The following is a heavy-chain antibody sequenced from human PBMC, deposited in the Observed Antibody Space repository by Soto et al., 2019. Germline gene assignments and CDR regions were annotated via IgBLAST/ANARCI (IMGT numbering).Heavy chain of an antibody. CDR1: GFTFDDYA. Sequence: EVQLVESGGVVVQPGGSLRLSCAASGFTFDDYAMHWVRQAPGQGLEWVSLISWDGGSTYYADSVKGRFTISRDNSKNSLYLQMNSLIAEDTELYYCAKDQYSGSYPAEYYFDYWGQGTLVTVSS. V-gene: IGHV3-43D*04. J-gene: IGHJ4*02. CDR2: ISWDGGST. D-gene: IGHD1-26*01. CDR3: AKDQYSGSYPAEYYFDY.